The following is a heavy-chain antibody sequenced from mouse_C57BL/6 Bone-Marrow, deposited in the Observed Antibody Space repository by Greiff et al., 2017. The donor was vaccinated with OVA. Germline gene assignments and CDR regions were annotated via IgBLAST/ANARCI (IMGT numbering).Heavy chain of an antibody. CDR2: IHPNSGST. D-gene: IGHD2-4*01. J-gene: IGHJ3*01. CDR1: GYTFTSYW. V-gene: IGHV1-64*01. CDR3: GMGDYDVSWFAH. Sequence: QVQLQQPGAELVKPGASVKLSCKASGYTFTSYWMHWVKQRPGQGLEWIGMIHPNSGSTNYNEKFKSMATLTVDNSSRTAYMIISSLTYEDAAVYYCGMGDYDVSWFAHWGQGTLVTVSA.